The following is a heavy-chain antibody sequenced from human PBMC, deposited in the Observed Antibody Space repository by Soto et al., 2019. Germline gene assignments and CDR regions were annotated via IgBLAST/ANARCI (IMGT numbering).Heavy chain of an antibody. CDR2: IYPGDSDT. Sequence: GESLKISCKGSGYSFTSYWIGWVRQMPGKGLEWMGIIYPGDSDTRYSPSFQGQVTISADKSISTAYLQWSSLKASDTAMYYCASGPAGTDYYYGMDVWGQGTTVTVSS. V-gene: IGHV5-51*01. CDR1: GYSFTSYW. J-gene: IGHJ6*02. D-gene: IGHD6-13*01. CDR3: ASGPAGTDYYYGMDV.